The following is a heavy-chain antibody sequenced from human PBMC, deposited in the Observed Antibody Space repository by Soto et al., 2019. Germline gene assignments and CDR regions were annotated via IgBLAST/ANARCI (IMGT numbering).Heavy chain of an antibody. CDR1: GFSLSTSGMC. Sequence: SGPTLVNPTQTLTLTCTFSGFSLSTSGMCVSWIRQPPGKALEWLALIDWDDDKYYSTSLKTRLTISKDTSKNQVVLTMTNMDPVDTATYYCAREKYYYGSGSYSNWFDPWGRGTLVTVSS. CDR3: AREKYYYGSGSYSNWFDP. CDR2: IDWDDDK. D-gene: IGHD3-10*01. J-gene: IGHJ5*02. V-gene: IGHV2-70*01.